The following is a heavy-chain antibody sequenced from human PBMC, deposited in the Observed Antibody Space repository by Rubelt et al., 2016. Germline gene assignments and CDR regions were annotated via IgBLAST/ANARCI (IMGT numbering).Heavy chain of an antibody. V-gene: IGHV3-7*03. Sequence: GGSLRLSCSASGFIFSTYWMTWVRQAPGKGLEWVANIRQDGNEKYYVDSVKGRLTISRDNAQTSLYLQMNSLRAGDTAVYYCAKYGSSSSHWFDPWGQGTLVTVSS. CDR2: IRQDGNEK. CDR1: GFIFSTYW. J-gene: IGHJ5*02. CDR3: AKYGSSSSHWFDP. D-gene: IGHD6-6*01.